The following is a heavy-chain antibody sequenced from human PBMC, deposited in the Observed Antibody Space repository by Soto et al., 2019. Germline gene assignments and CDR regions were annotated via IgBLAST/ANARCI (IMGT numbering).Heavy chain of an antibody. CDR3: ARVRWTVAGPGHFDY. CDR2: IYYSGST. D-gene: IGHD6-19*01. Sequence: SETLSLTCTVSGGSISSYYWSWIRQPPGKGLEWIGYIYYSGSTNYNPSLKSRVTISVDTSKNQFSLKLSSVTAADTAVYYCARVRWTVAGPGHFDYWGQGTPVTAPQ. CDR1: GGSISSYY. V-gene: IGHV4-59*01. J-gene: IGHJ4*02.